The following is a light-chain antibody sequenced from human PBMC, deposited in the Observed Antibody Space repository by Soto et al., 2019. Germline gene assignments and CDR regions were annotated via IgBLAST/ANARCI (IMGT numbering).Light chain of an antibody. Sequence: DIQMTQSPSTLSASVGDRVTITCRASQSINSWVAWYQQKPGKAPKLLVYDASSLESGVPSRFSGSGSGTEFTLTISSLQPDDFATYYCQQYNSLTWTFGQGTKVE. CDR1: QSINSW. CDR3: QQYNSLTWT. V-gene: IGKV1-5*01. CDR2: DAS. J-gene: IGKJ1*01.